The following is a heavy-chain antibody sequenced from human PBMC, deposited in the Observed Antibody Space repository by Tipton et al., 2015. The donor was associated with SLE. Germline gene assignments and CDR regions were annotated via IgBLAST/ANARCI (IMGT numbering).Heavy chain of an antibody. Sequence: SLRLSCAASGFTFSGTWMHCVRQAPGKGLVWVSHISPDGSYTNYADSVKGRFAISRDNSKNTLYLHMDSLKAEDTAVYYCAKDRCSSTCYFDVWGRGTLVTVSS. D-gene: IGHD2-2*01. J-gene: IGHJ2*01. CDR1: GFTFSGTW. CDR2: ISPDGSYT. CDR3: AKDRCSSTCYFDV. V-gene: IGHV3-74*01.